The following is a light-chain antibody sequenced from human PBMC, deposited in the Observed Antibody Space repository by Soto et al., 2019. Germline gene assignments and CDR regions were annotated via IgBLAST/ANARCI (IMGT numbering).Light chain of an antibody. V-gene: IGKV1-12*01. Sequence: DIQLTHSPSSVSSSVSDIVSITCRASQGVSSWLAWYQQKPGKAPKLLIYGASTLRSGVPSRFSGSGSGTDFTLTISRLEPEDFAVYYCQQYDNLSWTFGQGTKVDIK. CDR2: GAS. J-gene: IGKJ1*01. CDR1: QGVSSW. CDR3: QQYDNLSWT.